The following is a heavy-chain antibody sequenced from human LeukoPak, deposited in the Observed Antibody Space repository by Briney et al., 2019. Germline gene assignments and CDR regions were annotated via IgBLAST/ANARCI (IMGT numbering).Heavy chain of an antibody. Sequence: PSETLSLTCTVSGGSISTSNYYWGWVRQPPGKGLEWIGYIYYSGSTNYNPSLKSRVTISVDTSKNQFSLKLSSVTAADTAVYYCAREGRDSGFDPWGQGTLVTVSS. CDR3: AREGRDSGFDP. J-gene: IGHJ5*02. V-gene: IGHV4-61*01. CDR2: IYYSGST. D-gene: IGHD3-22*01. CDR1: GGSISTSNYY.